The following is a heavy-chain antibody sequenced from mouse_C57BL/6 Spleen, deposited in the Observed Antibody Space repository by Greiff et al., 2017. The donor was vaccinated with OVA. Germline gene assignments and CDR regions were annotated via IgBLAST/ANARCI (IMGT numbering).Heavy chain of an antibody. J-gene: IGHJ2*01. CDR2: INYDGSST. CDR3: ARERDLYFDY. V-gene: IGHV5-16*01. Sequence: EVQVVESEGGLVQPGSSMKLSCTASGFTFSDYYMAWVRQVPEKGLEWVANINYDGSSTYYLDSLKSRFIISRDNAKNILYLQMISLKSEDTATYYCARERDLYFDYWGQGTTLTVSS. D-gene: IGHD3-3*01. CDR1: GFTFSDYY.